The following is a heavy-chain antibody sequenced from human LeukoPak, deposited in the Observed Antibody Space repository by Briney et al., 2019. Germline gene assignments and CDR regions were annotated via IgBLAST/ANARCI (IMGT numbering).Heavy chain of an antibody. CDR2: ISYDGSNK. D-gene: IGHD2/OR15-2a*01. J-gene: IGHJ3*02. CDR3: ARDVNDAFDI. CDR1: GFTFSSYA. Sequence: PGGSLRLSCAASGFTFSSYAMHWVRQAPGKGLEWVAVISYDGSNKYYADSVKGRFTLSRDNSKNTLYLQMNSLRAEDTAVYYCARDVNDAFDIWGQGTMVTVSS. V-gene: IGHV3-30-3*01.